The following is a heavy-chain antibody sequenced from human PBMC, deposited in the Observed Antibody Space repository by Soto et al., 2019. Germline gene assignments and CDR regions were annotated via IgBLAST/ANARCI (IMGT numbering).Heavy chain of an antibody. CDR3: ARDVGYYYYGMDV. D-gene: IGHD2-15*01. CDR2: ISYDGSNK. V-gene: IGHV3-30-3*01. Sequence: PGGSLRLSCAASGFTFSSYAMHWVRQAPGKGLEWVAVISYDGSNKYYADSVKGRFTISRDNSKNTLYLQMNSLRAEDTAVYYCARDVGYYYYGMDVWGQGTTVTVSS. CDR1: GFTFSSYA. J-gene: IGHJ6*02.